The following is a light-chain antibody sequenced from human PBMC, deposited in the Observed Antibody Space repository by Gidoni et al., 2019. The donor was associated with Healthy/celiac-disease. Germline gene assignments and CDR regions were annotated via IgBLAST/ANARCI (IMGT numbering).Light chain of an antibody. Sequence: DIQMTQSPSSLSASVGARVTITCRASQSISSYLNWYQQKQGKAPKLLIYAASSLQSGVPSRVSGSGSGTDFTLTSSSLQPEDFATYYCQQSYSTPVAFGQGTKVEIK. CDR3: QQSYSTPVA. J-gene: IGKJ1*01. V-gene: IGKV1-39*01. CDR2: AAS. CDR1: QSISSY.